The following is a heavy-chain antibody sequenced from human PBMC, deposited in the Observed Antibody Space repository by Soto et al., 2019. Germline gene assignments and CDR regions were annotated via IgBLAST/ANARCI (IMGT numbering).Heavy chain of an antibody. CDR2: ISLYSDGT. J-gene: IGHJ5*02. CDR3: ARVVPGAEAWFGP. V-gene: IGHV1-18*01. D-gene: IGHD2-2*01. Sequence: ASVKVSCKTSGYTFSNYGITWVRQAPGQPLEWLGWISLYSDGTNYAQKFQGRVSMTTDTSTTTAYMELRNLRSDDTAVYYCARVVPGAEAWFGPWGQGTLVTVSS. CDR1: GYTFSNYG.